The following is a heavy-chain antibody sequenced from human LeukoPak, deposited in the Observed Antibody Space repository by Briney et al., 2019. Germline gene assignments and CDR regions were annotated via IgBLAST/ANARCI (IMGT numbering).Heavy chain of an antibody. Sequence: GESLKISCKGSGYSFTSYWIGWVRQIPGKGLEWMGIIYPGDSDTRYSPSFQGQVTISVDVSINTAYLHWSSLKASDTAMYYCARRKSSANYYVEAFDIWGQGTMVTVSS. CDR1: GYSFTSYW. J-gene: IGHJ3*02. CDR3: ARRKSSANYYVEAFDI. D-gene: IGHD1-26*01. V-gene: IGHV5-51*01. CDR2: IYPGDSDT.